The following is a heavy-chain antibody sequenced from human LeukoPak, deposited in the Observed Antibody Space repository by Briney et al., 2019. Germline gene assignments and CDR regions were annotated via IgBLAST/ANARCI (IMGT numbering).Heavy chain of an antibody. D-gene: IGHD5-18*01. CDR2: ISGSGAYT. Sequence: GGSLRLSCAASGFTFSSYAMSWVRQAPGKGLEWVSGISGSGAYTYYADSVKGRFTISRDSSKNTLYLQMNSLRAEDTAVYYCARVGWIQLDRFDYWGQGTLVTVSS. CDR1: GFTFSSYA. J-gene: IGHJ4*02. V-gene: IGHV3-23*01. CDR3: ARVGWIQLDRFDY.